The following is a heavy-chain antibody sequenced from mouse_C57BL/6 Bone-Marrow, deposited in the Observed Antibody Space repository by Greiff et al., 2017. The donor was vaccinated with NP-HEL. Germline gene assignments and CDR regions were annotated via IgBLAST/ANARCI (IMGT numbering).Heavy chain of an antibody. CDR2: INPYNGDT. CDR1: GYSFTGYF. D-gene: IGHD1-1*01. V-gene: IGHV1-20*01. Sequence: EVKLVESGPELVKPGDSVKISCKASGYSFTGYFMNWVMQSHGKSLEWIGRINPYNGDTFYNQKFKGKATLTVDKSSSTAHMELRSLTSEDSAVYYCARRYGSSLYAMDYWGQGTSVTVSS. CDR3: ARRYGSSLYAMDY. J-gene: IGHJ4*01.